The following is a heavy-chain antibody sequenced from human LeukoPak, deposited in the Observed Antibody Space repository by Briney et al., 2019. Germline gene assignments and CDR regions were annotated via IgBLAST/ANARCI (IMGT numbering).Heavy chain of an antibody. D-gene: IGHD4-17*01. V-gene: IGHV4-59*01. CDR3: ARVKYGYFDY. CDR1: GGSISSYY. J-gene: IGHJ4*02. Sequence: SETLSLTCTVSGGSISSYYWSWIRQPPGKGLEWSGYIYYSGSTNYNPSLESRVTISVDTSKNQFSLKLSSVTAADTAVYYCARVKYGYFDYWGQGTLVTVSS. CDR2: IYYSGST.